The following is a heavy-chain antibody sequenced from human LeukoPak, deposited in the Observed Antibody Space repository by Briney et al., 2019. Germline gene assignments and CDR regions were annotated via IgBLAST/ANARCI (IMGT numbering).Heavy chain of an antibody. CDR1: GFTFSSYS. CDR3: ARGLGVVPAAIRQYYYYYYMDV. Sequence: PGGSLRLSCAASGFTFSSYSMNWVRQAPGKGLEWVSSISRGSSYIYYADSVKGRFTISRDNAKNSLYLQMNSLRAEDTAVYYCARGLGVVPAAIRQYYYYYYMDVWGKGTTVTVSS. D-gene: IGHD2-2*02. CDR2: ISRGSSYI. V-gene: IGHV3-21*01. J-gene: IGHJ6*03.